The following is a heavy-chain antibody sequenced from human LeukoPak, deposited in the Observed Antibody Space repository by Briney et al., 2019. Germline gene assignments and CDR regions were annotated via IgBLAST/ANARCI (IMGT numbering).Heavy chain of an antibody. CDR3: ENGYGESHFDS. Sequence: PRGSLRLSCSASGFTFRTYGMHCVRQAPGKGLEWVAFIRFDGSNQYYADSVKGRFTISRGNFNNTLSLQMNTLRGDDTAVYFWENGYGESHFDSWGQGTLVTVSS. D-gene: IGHD5-18*01. CDR2: IRFDGSNQ. CDR1: GFTFRTYG. J-gene: IGHJ4*02. V-gene: IGHV3-30*02.